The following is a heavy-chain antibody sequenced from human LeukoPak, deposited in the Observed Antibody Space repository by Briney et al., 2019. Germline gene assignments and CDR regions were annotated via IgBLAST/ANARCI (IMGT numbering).Heavy chain of an antibody. Sequence: KPGGSLRLSCAVSGFTFSDQYMSWLRQAPGKGLEWLSYISGSGSDINYADSVRGRFTISRDNAKSSLYLQMNSLTAEDTAVYYCVRTSGRDGGYWGQGCLVTVSS. V-gene: IGHV3-11*04. J-gene: IGHJ4*02. CDR2: ISGSGSDI. D-gene: IGHD3-10*01. CDR3: VRTSGRDGGY. CDR1: GFTFSDQY.